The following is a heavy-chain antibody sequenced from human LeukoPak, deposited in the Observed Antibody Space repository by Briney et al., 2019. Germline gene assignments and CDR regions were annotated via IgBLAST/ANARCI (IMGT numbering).Heavy chain of an antibody. D-gene: IGHD3-22*01. CDR2: IYPGDSDT. CDR1: GYSFTSYW. J-gene: IGHJ6*03. V-gene: IGHV5-51*01. Sequence: GESLKISCKGSGYSFTSYWIGWVRQMPGKGLEWMGIIYPGDSDTRYSPSFQGQVTISADKSISTAYLQWSSLKASDTAMYYCASHSYYYDNSGTHPRYYYYYMDVWGKGTTVTVSS. CDR3: ASHSYYYDNSGTHPRYYYYYMDV.